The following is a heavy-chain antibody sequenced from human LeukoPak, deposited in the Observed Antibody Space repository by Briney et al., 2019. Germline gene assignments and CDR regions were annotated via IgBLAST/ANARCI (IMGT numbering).Heavy chain of an antibody. V-gene: IGHV1-2*02. Sequence: ASVKVSCKASGYTFTGYYMHWVRQAPGQGLEWMGWINPNSGGTNYAQKFQGRVTMTRDTSISTAYMELSSLKFEDTAVYYCATEVDTDVWGQGTMVTVSS. CDR2: INPNSGGT. CDR3: ATEVDTDV. CDR1: GYTFTGYY. D-gene: IGHD3-9*01. J-gene: IGHJ3*01.